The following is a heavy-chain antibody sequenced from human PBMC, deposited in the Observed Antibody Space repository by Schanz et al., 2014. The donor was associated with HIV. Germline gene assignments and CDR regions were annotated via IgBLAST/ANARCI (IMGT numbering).Heavy chain of an antibody. Sequence: QVQLVESGGGVVQPGRSLRLSCAASGFTFRSYGMHWVRQAPGKGLEWVAVTWYDGSNKYYADSVKGRFTISRDDSANTVHLQMSSVRAEDTGVYFCARVSRPYSSGWYNVDYWGQGTLVTVSS. J-gene: IGHJ4*02. V-gene: IGHV3-33*01. CDR3: ARVSRPYSSGWYNVDY. CDR2: TWYDGSNK. CDR1: GFTFRSYG. D-gene: IGHD6-19*01.